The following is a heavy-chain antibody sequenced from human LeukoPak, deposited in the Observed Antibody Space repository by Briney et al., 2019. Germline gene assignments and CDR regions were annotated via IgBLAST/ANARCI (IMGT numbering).Heavy chain of an antibody. Sequence: SETLSLTCTVSGGSISSYYWSWIRQPPGKGLEWIGYIYYSGSTNYNPSLKSRVTISVDTSKNQFSPKLSSVTAAGTAVYYCAREDCSSTSCYCLNWGQGTLVTVSS. J-gene: IGHJ4*02. V-gene: IGHV4-59*01. CDR2: IYYSGST. CDR3: AREDCSSTSCYCLN. D-gene: IGHD2-2*01. CDR1: GGSISSYY.